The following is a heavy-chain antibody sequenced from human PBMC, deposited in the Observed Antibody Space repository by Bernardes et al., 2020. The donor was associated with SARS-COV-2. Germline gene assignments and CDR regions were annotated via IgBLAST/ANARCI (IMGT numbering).Heavy chain of an antibody. Sequence: VKVSCKVSGYTLTELSMHWVRQAPGKGLEWMGGFDPEDGETIYAQKFQGRVTMTEDTSTDTAYMELSSLRSEDTAVYYCATAIAVAGTFVSYYYYYGMDVWGQGTTVTVSS. CDR1: GYTLTELS. CDR3: ATAIAVAGTFVSYYYYYGMDV. V-gene: IGHV1-24*01. CDR2: FDPEDGET. J-gene: IGHJ6*02. D-gene: IGHD6-19*01.